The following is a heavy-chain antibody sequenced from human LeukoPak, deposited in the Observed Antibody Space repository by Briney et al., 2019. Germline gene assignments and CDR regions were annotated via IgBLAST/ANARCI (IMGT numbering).Heavy chain of an antibody. V-gene: IGHV3-23*01. CDR3: AELGITMIGGV. J-gene: IGHJ6*04. CDR1: GFTFSSYG. D-gene: IGHD3-10*02. Sequence: GGSLRLSCAASGFTFSSYGMSWVRQAPGKGLEWVSTISATGGSTYYADSVKGRFTISRDNSKDTLYLQMNSLRAEDTAVYYCAELGITMIGGVWGKGTTVTISS. CDR2: ISATGGST.